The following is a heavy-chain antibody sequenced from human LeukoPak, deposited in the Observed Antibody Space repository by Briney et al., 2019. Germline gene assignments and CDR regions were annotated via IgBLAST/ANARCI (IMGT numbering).Heavy chain of an antibody. V-gene: IGHV1-58*01. D-gene: IGHD7-27*01. CDR2: IVVGSSNT. Sequence: SVKVSCKASGFTFTSSAVQWVRQARGQRLEWIGWIVVGSSNTNYAQKFQERVTITSDMSTSTAYMELSSLRSEDTAMYYCAASPKLTGIVPAAWGWGQGTLVTVSS. J-gene: IGHJ4*02. CDR1: GFTFTSSA. CDR3: AASPKLTGIVPAAWG.